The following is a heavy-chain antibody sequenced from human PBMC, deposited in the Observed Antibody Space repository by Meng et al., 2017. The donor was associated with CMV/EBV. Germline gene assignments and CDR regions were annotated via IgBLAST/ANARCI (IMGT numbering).Heavy chain of an antibody. CDR1: GFTVSSNY. V-gene: IGHV3-66*02. Sequence: GGSLRLSCAASGFTVSSNYMSWVRQAPGKGLEWVSVIYSGGSTYYADSVKGRFTISRDNSKNTLYLQMNSLRAEDTAVYYCARELYYYDSSGYYDYYYGMDVWGQGTTVTVSS. J-gene: IGHJ6*02. CDR2: IYSGGST. D-gene: IGHD3-22*01. CDR3: ARELYYYDSSGYYDYYYGMDV.